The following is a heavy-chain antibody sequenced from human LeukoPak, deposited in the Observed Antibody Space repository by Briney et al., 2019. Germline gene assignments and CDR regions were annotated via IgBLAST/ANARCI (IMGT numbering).Heavy chain of an antibody. J-gene: IGHJ4*02. CDR3: ARAISYGSSGYPDY. Sequence: GGSLRLSCAASGFTFSSYSMNWVRQAPGKGLEWVSSISSSSSYIYYADSVKGRFTISRDNDKNSLYLQMNSLRAEDTAVYYCARAISYGSSGYPDYWGQGTLVTVSS. CDR2: ISSSSSYI. D-gene: IGHD3-22*01. V-gene: IGHV3-21*01. CDR1: GFTFSSYS.